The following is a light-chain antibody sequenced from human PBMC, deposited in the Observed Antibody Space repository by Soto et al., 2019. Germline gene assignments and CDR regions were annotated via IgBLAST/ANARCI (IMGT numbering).Light chain of an antibody. CDR2: GTS. CDR1: QSVSISY. CDR3: QQYDGSFT. J-gene: IGKJ3*01. V-gene: IGKV3-20*01. Sequence: EIVLTQSPGTLSLSPGERATLSCRASQSVSISYIAWYQQKPGQAPRLLIYGTSSRAAGIPDRFSGSWSGTDFTLTISRLETEDFAMYYCQQYDGSFTFGPGTKVDIK.